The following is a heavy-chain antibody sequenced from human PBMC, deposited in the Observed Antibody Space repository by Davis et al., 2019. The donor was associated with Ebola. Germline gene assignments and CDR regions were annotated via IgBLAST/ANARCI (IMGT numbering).Heavy chain of an antibody. CDR3: TTEVFWSGYFNYYYYYYMDV. V-gene: IGHV3-15*01. CDR1: GFTFSNAW. J-gene: IGHJ6*03. D-gene: IGHD3-3*01. CDR2: IKSKTDGGTT. Sequence: PGGSLRLSCAASGFTFSNAWMSWVRQAPGKGLEWVGRIKSKTDGGTTDYAAPVKGRFTISRDDSKNTLYLQMNSLKTEDTAVYYCTTEVFWSGYFNYYYYYYMDVWGKGTTVTVSS.